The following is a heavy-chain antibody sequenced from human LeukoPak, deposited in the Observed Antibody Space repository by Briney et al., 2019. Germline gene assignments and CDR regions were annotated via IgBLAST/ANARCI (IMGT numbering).Heavy chain of an antibody. Sequence: PGGSLRLSCAASGFTFSSYAMSWVRQAPGKGLEWVSAISGSGGSTYYADSVKSRFTISRDNSKNTLYLQMNSLRAENTAVYYCAKVDAAGTYYFDYWGQGTLVTVSS. D-gene: IGHD6-13*01. V-gene: IGHV3-23*01. CDR1: GFTFSSYA. CDR2: ISGSGGST. CDR3: AKVDAAGTYYFDY. J-gene: IGHJ4*02.